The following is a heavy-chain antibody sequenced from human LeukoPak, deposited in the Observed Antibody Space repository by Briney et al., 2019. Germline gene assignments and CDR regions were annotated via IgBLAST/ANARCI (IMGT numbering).Heavy chain of an antibody. CDR3: AKDLSRRFDFDS. V-gene: IGHV3-23*01. D-gene: IGHD3-16*02. Sequence: QSGGSLRLSCAASGFTVSTYAMSWVRQAPGKGLEWVSSASHNNRDTYYADSVNGRFTISRDNSKTTLFLQMDTLRAEDTALYYCAKDLSRRFDFDSWGRGTLVTVSS. CDR1: GFTVSTYA. CDR2: ASHNNRDT. J-gene: IGHJ4*02.